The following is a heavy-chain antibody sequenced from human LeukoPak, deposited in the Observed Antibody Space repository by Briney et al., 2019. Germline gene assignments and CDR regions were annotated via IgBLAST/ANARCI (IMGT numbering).Heavy chain of an antibody. CDR3: AKGLSSRRSRSPPDY. V-gene: IGHV3-9*01. CDR1: GFTFDDYA. D-gene: IGHD6-13*01. J-gene: IGHJ4*02. CDR2: ISWNSGSI. Sequence: GGSLRLSCAASGFTFDDYAMHWVRQAPGKGLEWGSGISWNSGSIGYADSVKGRFTISRDNAKNSLYLQMNSLRAEDTALYYCAKGLSSRRSRSPPDYWGQGTLVTVSS.